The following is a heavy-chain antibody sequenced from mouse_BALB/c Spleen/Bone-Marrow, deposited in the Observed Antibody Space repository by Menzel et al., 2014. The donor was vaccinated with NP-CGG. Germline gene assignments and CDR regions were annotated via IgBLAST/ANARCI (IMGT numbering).Heavy chain of an antibody. CDR3: TRQPYYGYFDY. V-gene: IGHV6-6*02. Sequence: EAMLVESGGGLVQPGGSMKLSCVASGFTFSNYWMNWVRQSPEKGLEWVAEIRLKSNNYATHYAESVKGRFTISRDDSKSSVYLQMNNLRAEDTGIYYCTRQPYYGYFDYWGQGTTLTVSS. CDR2: IRLKSNNYAT. CDR1: GFTFSNYW. D-gene: IGHD1-1*01. J-gene: IGHJ2*01.